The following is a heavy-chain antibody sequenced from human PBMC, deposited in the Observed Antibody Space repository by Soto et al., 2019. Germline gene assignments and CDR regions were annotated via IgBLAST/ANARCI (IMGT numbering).Heavy chain of an antibody. CDR2: IIPIFTTT. J-gene: IGHJ3*02. Sequence: QVNLVQSGAEVKKPGSSVKVSCKAPGGTFSNHAINWVRQAPGQGLEWMGRIIPIFTTTNYAQKFQGRVTMTADESTITAYLELSSLKHDDTAVYYCAREVAADGTFREDVFDIWGQGTLVTVSS. CDR1: GGTFSNHA. D-gene: IGHD6-13*01. V-gene: IGHV1-69*12. CDR3: AREVAADGTFREDVFDI.